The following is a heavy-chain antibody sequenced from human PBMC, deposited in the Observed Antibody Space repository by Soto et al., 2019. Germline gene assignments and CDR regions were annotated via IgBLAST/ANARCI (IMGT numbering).Heavy chain of an antibody. D-gene: IGHD2-2*01. CDR3: ARGYCSSTICFIWDNWFDP. V-gene: IGHV4-4*02. Sequence: SETLSLTCTVSGGSISGSNWWSWVRQPPGKGLEWIGEIYHSGSTNYNPSLKSRVTISVDKSKNQFSLKLSSVTAADTAVYYWARGYCSSTICFIWDNWFDPWGQGPLFTFS. J-gene: IGHJ5*02. CDR2: IYHSGST. CDR1: GGSISGSNW.